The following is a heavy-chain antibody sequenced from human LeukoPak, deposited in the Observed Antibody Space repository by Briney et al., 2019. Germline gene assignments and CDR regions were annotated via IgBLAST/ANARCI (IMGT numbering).Heavy chain of an antibody. D-gene: IGHD3-16*01. CDR2: ISYDGSNK. V-gene: IGHV3-30*04. Sequence: GGSLRLSCAASGFTFSSYSIHWVRQAPGKGLEWVAVISYDGSNKYYADSVKGRFTISRDNSKNTLYLQMNSLRAEDTAVYYCARAPFGGYQYYYYSYGMDVWSKGTTVTVSS. CDR1: GFTFSSYS. J-gene: IGHJ6*04. CDR3: ARAPFGGYQYYYYSYGMDV.